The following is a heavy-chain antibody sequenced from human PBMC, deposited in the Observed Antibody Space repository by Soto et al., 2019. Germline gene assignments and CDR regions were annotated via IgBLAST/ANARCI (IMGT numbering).Heavy chain of an antibody. Sequence: XSVKVSCKASVYTFTHYYIHWVRQAPGQGLEWMGIINPNGGITTYAQKFRAGFSMTRDTSTSTVYLELSSLRSEDSAVYYCATSVNSAMAFDYWGQGTLVTVSS. V-gene: IGHV1-46*01. CDR3: ATSVNSAMAFDY. CDR1: VYTFTHYY. CDR2: INPNGGIT. D-gene: IGHD5-18*01. J-gene: IGHJ4*02.